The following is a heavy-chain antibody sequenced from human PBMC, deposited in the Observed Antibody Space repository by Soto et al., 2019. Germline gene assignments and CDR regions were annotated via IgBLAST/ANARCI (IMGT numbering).Heavy chain of an antibody. Sequence: QVQLQESGPGLVKPSQTLSLTCSVSGGSLESGNYFWTWIRQRPGKGLEWIGNIFYSGKTYYNPSLKCRVSMSVDTSKNQVSLNLTSVTAADTAVYFCAREHDYGGNFDYWGQGTLVTVSS. CDR1: GGSLESGNYF. J-gene: IGHJ4*02. CDR2: IFYSGKT. V-gene: IGHV4-31*03. CDR3: AREHDYGGNFDY. D-gene: IGHD4-17*01.